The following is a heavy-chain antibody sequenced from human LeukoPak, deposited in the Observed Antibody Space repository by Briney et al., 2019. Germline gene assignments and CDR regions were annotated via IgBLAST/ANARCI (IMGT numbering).Heavy chain of an antibody. CDR2: ISSSGSTI. D-gene: IGHD6-19*01. J-gene: IGHJ4*02. CDR1: GFTFSSYE. CDR3: ARGPVAALHFDY. V-gene: IGHV3-48*03. Sequence: PGGSLRLSCAASGFTFSSYEMNWVRQAPGKGLEWVSYISSSGSTIYYADSVKGRFTISRDNAKNSLYLQMNSLRAEDTAVYYCARGPVAALHFDYWGQGTLVTVSS.